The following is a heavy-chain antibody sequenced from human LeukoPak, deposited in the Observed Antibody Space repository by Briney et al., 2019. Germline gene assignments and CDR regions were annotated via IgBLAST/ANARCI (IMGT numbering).Heavy chain of an antibody. J-gene: IGHJ6*03. CDR3: ARGRKGIAAAGRRYYYYMDV. CDR1: GYTFTSYD. CDR2: MNPNSGNT. Sequence: SVKVSCKASGYTFTSYDINWVRQATGQGLEWMGWMNPNSGNTGYAQKFQGRVTITRNTSISTAYMELSSLRSEDTAVYYCARGRKGIAAAGRRYYYYMDVWGKGTTVTVSS. V-gene: IGHV1-8*03. D-gene: IGHD6-13*01.